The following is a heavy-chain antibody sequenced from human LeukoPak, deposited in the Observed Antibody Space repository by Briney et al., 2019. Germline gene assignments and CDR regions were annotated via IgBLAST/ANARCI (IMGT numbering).Heavy chain of an antibody. CDR1: GGTFSSYA. CDR2: IIPIFGTA. D-gene: IGHD3-22*01. V-gene: IGHV1-69*13. Sequence: GASVKVSCKASGGTFSSYAISWVRQAPGQGLEWMGGIIPIFGTANYAQKFQGRVTITADESTSTAYMELSSLRSEDTAVYYCARDGAGYYDSSGYYGGKYYFDYWGQGTLVTVSS. J-gene: IGHJ4*02. CDR3: ARDGAGYYDSSGYYGGKYYFDY.